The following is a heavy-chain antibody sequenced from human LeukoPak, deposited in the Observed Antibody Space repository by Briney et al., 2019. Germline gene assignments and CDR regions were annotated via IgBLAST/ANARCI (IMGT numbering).Heavy chain of an antibody. D-gene: IGHD1-26*01. Sequence: GGSLRLSCAASGFTVSSNYMSWVRQAPGKGLEWVSVMYSCSSTYYADSVKGRFTISRDNSKNTLYLQMNSLRAEDTAVYYCARDSGGSMEFDYWGQGTLVTVSS. CDR3: ARDSGGSMEFDY. CDR1: GFTVSSNY. CDR2: MYSCSST. V-gene: IGHV3-66*01. J-gene: IGHJ4*02.